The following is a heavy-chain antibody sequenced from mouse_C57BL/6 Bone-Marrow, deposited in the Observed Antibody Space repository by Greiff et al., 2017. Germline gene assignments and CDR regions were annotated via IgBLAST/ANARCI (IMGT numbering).Heavy chain of an antibody. J-gene: IGHJ3*01. CDR3: ARDGFYYDYDVAWFAY. V-gene: IGHV3-6*01. CDR1: GYSITSGYY. Sequence: VQLKESGPGLVKPSQSLSLTCSVTGYSITSGYYWNWIRQFPGNKLEWMGYISYDGSNNYNPSLKNRISITRDTSKNQFFLKLNSVTTEDTATYYCARDGFYYDYDVAWFAYWGQGTLVTVSA. D-gene: IGHD2-4*01. CDR2: ISYDGSN.